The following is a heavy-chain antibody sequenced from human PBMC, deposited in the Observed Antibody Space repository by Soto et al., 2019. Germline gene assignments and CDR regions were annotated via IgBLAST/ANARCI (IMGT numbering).Heavy chain of an antibody. Sequence: QLRLQESGPGLVKPSETLSLTCTVSGGSISSSSYYWGWISQPPGKGLEWIGSIYYSGSTYYNPSLKSRVTISVDTSKNQFSLKLSSVTSADTAVYYCARPSGRTDFWYFDLWGRGTLVTVSS. CDR3: ARPSGRTDFWYFDL. V-gene: IGHV4-39*01. CDR1: GGSISSSSYY. CDR2: IYYSGST. D-gene: IGHD6-19*01. J-gene: IGHJ2*01.